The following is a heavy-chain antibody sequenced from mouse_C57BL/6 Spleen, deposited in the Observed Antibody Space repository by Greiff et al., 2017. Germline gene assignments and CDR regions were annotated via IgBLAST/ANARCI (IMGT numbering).Heavy chain of an antibody. D-gene: IGHD3-3*01. CDR1: GYTFTSYG. Sequence: VQLQQSGAELARPGASVKLSCKASGYTFTSYGISWVKQRTGKGLEWIGEIYPRSGNTYYNEKFKGKATLTADKSSSTAYMELRSLTSEDSAVYFCAREGPLAYWGQGTLVTVSA. J-gene: IGHJ3*01. CDR2: IYPRSGNT. CDR3: AREGPLAY. V-gene: IGHV1-81*01.